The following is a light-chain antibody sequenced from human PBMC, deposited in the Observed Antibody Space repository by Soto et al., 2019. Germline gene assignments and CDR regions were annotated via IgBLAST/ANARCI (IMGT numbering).Light chain of an antibody. CDR3: QQYNTWPPWT. CDR2: GTS. V-gene: IGKV3-15*01. CDR1: QSVSSD. J-gene: IGKJ1*01. Sequence: EIVMTQSPATQSVSPGERASLSCRASQSVSSDLAWYQQKPGQAPRLLIYGTSTRATGIPARFSGSGSGTEFTLTISSLQSEDFAVYYCQQYNTWPPWTFGQGTKVEIK.